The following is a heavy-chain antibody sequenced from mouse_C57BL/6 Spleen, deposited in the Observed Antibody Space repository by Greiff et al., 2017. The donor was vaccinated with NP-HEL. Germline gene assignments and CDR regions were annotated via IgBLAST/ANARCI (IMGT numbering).Heavy chain of an antibody. V-gene: IGHV1-80*01. D-gene: IGHD2-1*01. CDR2: IYPGDVDT. CDR1: GYAFSSYW. Sequence: VQLQQSGAELVKPGASVKISCKASGYAFSSYWMNWVKQRPGKGLEWIGQIYPGDVDTNYNGKFKGKATLTADKSSSTAYVQRNSLTSADSAVCFCARCYGNCPLYYAMDYWGQGTSVTVSS. CDR3: ARCYGNCPLYYAMDY. J-gene: IGHJ4*01.